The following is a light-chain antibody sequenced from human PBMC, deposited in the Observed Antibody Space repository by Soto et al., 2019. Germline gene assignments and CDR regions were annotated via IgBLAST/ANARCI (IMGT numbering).Light chain of an antibody. J-gene: IGLJ1*01. V-gene: IGLV2-14*01. CDR3: SSYTGTNAFL. CDR1: SEDIGAYDY. Sequence: QSALTQPASVSASPGQSIFISCTGTSEDIGAYDYVSWYQQHPGKAPKLILYAVNDRPSGVSNRFSGSKSGNTASLTISGLQPEDEAHYYCSSYTGTNAFLFGTGTKVTVL. CDR2: AVN.